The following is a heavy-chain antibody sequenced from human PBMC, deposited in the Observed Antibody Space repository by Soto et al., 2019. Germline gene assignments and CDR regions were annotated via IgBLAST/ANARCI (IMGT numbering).Heavy chain of an antibody. Sequence: PGESLKISCKASGYSFTSYWIGWVRQMPGKGLEWMGIIYPGDSDTRYSPSFQGQVTISADKSINTAYLQWSSLKASDTAMYYCARSDYHCSGSDCYCLFDYWGQGTLVTVSS. V-gene: IGHV5-51*01. CDR3: ARSDYHCSGSDCYCLFDY. J-gene: IGHJ4*02. CDR1: GYSFTSYW. CDR2: IYPGDSDT. D-gene: IGHD2-2*01.